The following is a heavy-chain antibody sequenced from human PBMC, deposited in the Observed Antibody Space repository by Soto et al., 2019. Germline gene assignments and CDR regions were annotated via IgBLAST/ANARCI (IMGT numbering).Heavy chain of an antibody. CDR2: ISSSSSYI. Sequence: EVPLVVSGGGLVQPGGSLRLSCAASGFTFRSYSMNWVRQAPGKGLEWVSSISSSSSYIYYADSVKGRFTNSRDNAKNSLYLQMNRLRAEDTAVYYCAFIAAAGLWGQGTLVTVTS. J-gene: IGHJ4*02. CDR3: AFIAAAGL. D-gene: IGHD6-13*01. V-gene: IGHV3-21*01. CDR1: GFTFRSYS.